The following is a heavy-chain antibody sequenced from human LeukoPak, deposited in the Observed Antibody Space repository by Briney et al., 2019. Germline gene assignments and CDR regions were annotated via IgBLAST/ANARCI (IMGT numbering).Heavy chain of an antibody. CDR1: GYSFTDYY. D-gene: IGHD2-21*01. Sequence: GASEKVSCKTSGYSFTDYYMHWVRQAPGQGLEWMGWINPNSGGTSSAQKFQGRVTMTRDTSITTVYMEVSWLTSDDTAIYYCARADRLHGGPYLIGPWGQGTLVTVSS. J-gene: IGHJ5*02. CDR3: ARADRLHGGPYLIGP. V-gene: IGHV1-2*02. CDR2: INPNSGGT.